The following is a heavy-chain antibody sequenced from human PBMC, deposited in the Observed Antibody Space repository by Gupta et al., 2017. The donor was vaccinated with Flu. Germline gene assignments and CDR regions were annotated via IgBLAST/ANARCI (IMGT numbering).Heavy chain of an antibody. CDR2: IYTSGST. V-gene: IGHV4-4*07. CDR3: ARGRGQWLVVDY. D-gene: IGHD6-19*01. J-gene: IGHJ4*02. Sequence: SISSYYWSWIRQPAGKGLEWIGRIYTSGSTNYNPSLKSRVTMSVDTSKNQFSLKLSSVTAADTAVYYCARGRGQWLVVDYWGQGTLVTVSS. CDR1: SISSYY.